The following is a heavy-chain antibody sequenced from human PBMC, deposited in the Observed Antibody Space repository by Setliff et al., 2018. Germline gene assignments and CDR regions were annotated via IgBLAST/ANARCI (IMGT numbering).Heavy chain of an antibody. J-gene: IGHJ6*03. CDR1: GGSISSRTYY. CDR3: ARVVPTARRGRLYYYYMDV. Sequence: PSETLSLTCNVSGGSISSRTYYWSWIRQPAGKGLEWIGHIYTSWSTNYNPSLKSRVTMSVEPTKNQFSLMMNSVTAADTGVYFCARVVPTARRGRLYYYYMDVWDKGATVTSP. CDR2: IYTSWST. D-gene: IGHD1-1*01. V-gene: IGHV4-61*09.